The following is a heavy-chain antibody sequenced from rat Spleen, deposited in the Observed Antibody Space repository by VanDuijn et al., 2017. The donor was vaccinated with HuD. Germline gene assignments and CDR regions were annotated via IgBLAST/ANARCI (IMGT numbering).Heavy chain of an antibody. V-gene: IGHV5-17*01. CDR3: AKRDYDGYYPFAY. J-gene: IGHJ3*01. D-gene: IGHD1-12*03. CDR2: IIYDGSNT. CDR1: GFTFSDYA. Sequence: EVQLVESGGGLVQPGRSLKLSCAASGFTFSDYAMAWVRQAPKKGLVWVATIIYDGSNTYYRDSVKGRFTISRDNAKSTLYLQMDSLRSEDTATYYCAKRDYDGYYPFAYWGQGTLVTVSS.